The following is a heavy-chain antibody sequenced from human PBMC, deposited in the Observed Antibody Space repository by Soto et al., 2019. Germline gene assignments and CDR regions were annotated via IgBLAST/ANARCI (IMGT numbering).Heavy chain of an antibody. CDR2: ISSSSSHI. J-gene: IGHJ4*02. V-gene: IGHV3-21*01. CDR3: ARGLHFYDSSVYYGY. Sequence: GGSLRLSCAASGFTFSSYGMNWVRQAPEKGLERITSISSSSSHIYYPDKVKGRFTISRDNAKNSLYLQMNSLRAEDTVVYYCARGLHFYDSSVYYGYWGQGTLVTVSS. D-gene: IGHD3-22*01. CDR1: GFTFSSYG.